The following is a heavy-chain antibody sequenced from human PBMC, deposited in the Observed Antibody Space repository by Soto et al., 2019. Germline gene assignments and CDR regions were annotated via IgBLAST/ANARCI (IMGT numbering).Heavy chain of an antibody. V-gene: IGHV3-43*01. J-gene: IGHJ4*02. CDR2: ISWDGGST. D-gene: IGHD1-26*01. CDR1: GFTFDDYT. Sequence: GGSLRLSCAASGFTFDDYTMHWVRQAPGKGLEWVSLISWDGGSTYYADSVKGRFTISRDNSKNSLYLQMNSLRTEDTALYYCAKDAVGARIKYYFDYWGQGTLVTVSS. CDR3: AKDAVGARIKYYFDY.